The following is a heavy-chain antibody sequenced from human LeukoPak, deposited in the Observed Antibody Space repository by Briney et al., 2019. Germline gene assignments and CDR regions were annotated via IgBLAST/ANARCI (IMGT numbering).Heavy chain of an antibody. CDR3: AGVGGAYPGYY. D-gene: IGHD1-26*01. CDR1: GFTFSSYS. Sequence: GGSLRLSCAASGFTFSSYSMNWVRQAPGKGLEWVSYISGVSITIYYVDSVKGRFTISRDKAKNSLYLQMNSLRAEDTAVYYCAGVGGAYPGYYGGRGTLVIVSS. CDR2: ISGVSITI. V-gene: IGHV3-48*01. J-gene: IGHJ4*02.